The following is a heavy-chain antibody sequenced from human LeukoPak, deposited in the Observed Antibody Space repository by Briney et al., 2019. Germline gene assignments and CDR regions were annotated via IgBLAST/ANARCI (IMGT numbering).Heavy chain of an antibody. Sequence: GGSLRLSCAASGFTFSIYSMNWVRQAPGKGLEWLSYITSDSNTIYYADSVKGRFTISRDNAKNSLYLQMNSLRAEDTAVYYCAKDFGDYYDSSGYYYFGDYWGQGTLVTISS. CDR3: AKDFGDYYDSSGYYYFGDY. V-gene: IGHV3-48*01. D-gene: IGHD3-22*01. J-gene: IGHJ4*02. CDR2: ITSDSNTI. CDR1: GFTFSIYS.